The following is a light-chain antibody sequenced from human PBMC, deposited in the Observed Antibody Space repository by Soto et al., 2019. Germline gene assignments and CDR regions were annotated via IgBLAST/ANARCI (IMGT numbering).Light chain of an antibody. CDR1: QSISSW. J-gene: IGKJ1*01. CDR3: QHYNTYPWT. V-gene: IGKV1-5*03. Sequence: DIRMYHSLSTVSASEGDGVTITSRASQSISSWLAWYHQKPGKAPKLLIYKASALESGVPSRFSGSGSGTEFTLTISSLEPEDFATYYCQHYNTYPWTFGQGTKVDI. CDR2: KAS.